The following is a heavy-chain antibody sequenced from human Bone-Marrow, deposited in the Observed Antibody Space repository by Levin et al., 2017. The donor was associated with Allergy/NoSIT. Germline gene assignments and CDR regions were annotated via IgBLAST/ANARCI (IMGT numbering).Heavy chain of an antibody. D-gene: IGHD6-13*01. CDR2: ISDDGSHK. Sequence: GASVKVSCKASGFYFGGYAMHWVRQAPGRGLEWLTTISDDGSHKYAADSVKGRFTISRDNDMDTLFLQMSRLKTEDTAVYYCAKVEAAGPFDPWGQGTLVTVSS. CDR1: GFYFGGYA. J-gene: IGHJ5*02. V-gene: IGHV3-30-3*01. CDR3: AKVEAAGPFDP.